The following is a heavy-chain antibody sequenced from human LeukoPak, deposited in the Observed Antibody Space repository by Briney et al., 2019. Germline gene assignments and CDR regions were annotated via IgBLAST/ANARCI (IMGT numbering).Heavy chain of an antibody. CDR2: ISGSSRTI. D-gene: IGHD3-3*02. J-gene: IGHJ4*02. V-gene: IGHV3-48*02. CDR1: GFTFSSYS. CDR3: AKSPSSMGRFFDY. Sequence: GGSLRLSCAASGFTFSSYSMNWVRQAPGKGLEWVSYISGSSRTIFYADSVKGRFTISRDNARNSLYLQMNSLRDEDTAVYYCAKSPSSMGRFFDYWGQGTLVTVSS.